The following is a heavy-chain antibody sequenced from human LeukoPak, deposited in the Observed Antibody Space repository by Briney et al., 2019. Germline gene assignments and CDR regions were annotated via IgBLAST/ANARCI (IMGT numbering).Heavy chain of an antibody. D-gene: IGHD3-3*01. V-gene: IGHV1-2*02. CDR1: GYTFTGYY. CDR2: INTNSGGT. J-gene: IGHJ4*02. Sequence: ASVKVSRKASGYTFTGYYMHWVRQAPGQGLEWMGWINTNSGGTNYAQKFQGRVTMTRDTSISTAYMELSRLRSDDTAVYYCARVSEYYDFWSCYQRDFDYWGQGTLVTVSS. CDR3: ARVSEYYDFWSCYQRDFDY.